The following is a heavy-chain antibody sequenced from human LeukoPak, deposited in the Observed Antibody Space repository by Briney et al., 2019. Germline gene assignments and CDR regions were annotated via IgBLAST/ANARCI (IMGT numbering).Heavy chain of an antibody. Sequence: GRSLRLSCAASGFTFSSYGMHWVRQAPGKGLEWVALISYDGRNKYYADSVKGRFTISRDNSKNTPYLQMNSLRAEDTAVYYCAELGITMIGGVWGKGTTVTISS. CDR3: AELGITMIGGV. D-gene: IGHD3-10*02. V-gene: IGHV3-30*18. CDR1: GFTFSSYG. J-gene: IGHJ6*04. CDR2: ISYDGRNK.